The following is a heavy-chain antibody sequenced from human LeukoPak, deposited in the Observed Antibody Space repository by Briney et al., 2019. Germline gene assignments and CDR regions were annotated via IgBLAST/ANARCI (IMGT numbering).Heavy chain of an antibody. J-gene: IGHJ5*02. CDR2: IYYSGST. CDR1: GGSISSYY. Sequence: PSETLSLTCTVSGGSISSYYWSWIRQPPGKGLEWIGYIYYSGSTNYNPSLKSRVAISVDTSKNQFSLKLSSVTAADTAVYYCARDLPSGWFDPWGQGTLVTVSS. D-gene: IGHD6-25*01. CDR3: ARDLPSGWFDP. V-gene: IGHV4-59*01.